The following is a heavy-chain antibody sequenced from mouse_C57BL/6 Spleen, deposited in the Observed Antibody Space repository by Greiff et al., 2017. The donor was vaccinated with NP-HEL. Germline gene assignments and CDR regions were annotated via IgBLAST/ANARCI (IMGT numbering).Heavy chain of an antibody. CDR1: GYTFTDYY. CDR3: ARGNGNYRFAY. V-gene: IGHV1-19*01. D-gene: IGHD2-1*01. J-gene: IGHJ3*01. Sequence: EVKLQESGPVLVKPGASVKMSCKASGYTFTDYYMNWVKQSHGKSLEWIGVINPYNGGTSYNQKFKGKATLTVDKSSSTAYMELNSLTSEDSAVYYCARGNGNYRFAYWGQGTLVTVSA. CDR2: INPYNGGT.